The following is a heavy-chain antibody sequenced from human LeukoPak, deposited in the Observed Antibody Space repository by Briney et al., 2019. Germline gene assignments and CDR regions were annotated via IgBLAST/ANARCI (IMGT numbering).Heavy chain of an antibody. CDR2: ISGSGGST. D-gene: IGHD3-22*01. CDR3: AKDPTMIVVVIPDY. Sequence: PGGSLRLSCAASGFTFSSYAMSWVRQAPGKGLEWVSAISGSGGSTYYADSVKGRFTISRDNSKNTLYPQMNSLRAEDTAVYYCAKDPTMIVVVIPDYWGQGTLVTVSS. J-gene: IGHJ4*02. V-gene: IGHV3-23*01. CDR1: GFTFSSYA.